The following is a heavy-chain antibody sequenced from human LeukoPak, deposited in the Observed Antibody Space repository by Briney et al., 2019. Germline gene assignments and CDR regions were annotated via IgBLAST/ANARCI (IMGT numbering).Heavy chain of an antibody. D-gene: IGHD6-13*01. CDR3: ARVRTIAAAGLNWFDP. CDR2: MNPNSGNT. J-gene: IGHJ5*02. CDR1: GYTLTSYD. Sequence: ASVKVSCKASGYTLTSYDINWVRQATGQGLEWMGWMNPNSGNTGYAQKFQGRVTMTRNTSISTAYMELSSLRSGDTAVYYCARVRTIAAAGLNWFDPWGQGTLVTVSS. V-gene: IGHV1-8*01.